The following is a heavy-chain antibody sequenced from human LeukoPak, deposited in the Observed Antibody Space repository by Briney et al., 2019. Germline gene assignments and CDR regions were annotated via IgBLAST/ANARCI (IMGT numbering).Heavy chain of an antibody. CDR1: GSTFTGYY. CDR3: ARGLLRDYYGSGSYNDY. D-gene: IGHD3-10*01. Sequence: ASVKVSCKASGSTFTGYYMHWVRQAPGQGLEWLGWINPNSGGTNYAQKFQGRVTMTRDTSISTAYMELSRLRSDDTAVYYCARGLLRDYYGSGSYNDYWGQGTLVTVSS. V-gene: IGHV1-2*02. J-gene: IGHJ4*02. CDR2: INPNSGGT.